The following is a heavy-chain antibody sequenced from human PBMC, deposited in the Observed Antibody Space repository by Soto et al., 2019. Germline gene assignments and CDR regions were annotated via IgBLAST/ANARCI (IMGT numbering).Heavy chain of an antibody. D-gene: IGHD3-10*01. J-gene: IGHJ6*02. Sequence: GGSLRLSCAASGFTFSGSAMHWVRQASGKGLEWVGRIRSKANSYATAYAASVRGRFTISRDDSKNTAYLQMNSLKTEDTAVYYCTRRPGGGYYGMDVWGQGTTVTVSS. CDR1: GFTFSGSA. CDR2: IRSKANSYAT. CDR3: TRRPGGGYYGMDV. V-gene: IGHV3-73*01.